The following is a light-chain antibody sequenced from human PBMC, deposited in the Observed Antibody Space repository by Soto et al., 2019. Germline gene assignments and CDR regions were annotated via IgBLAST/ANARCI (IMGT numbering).Light chain of an antibody. J-gene: IGLJ1*01. V-gene: IGLV1-51*01. Sequence: QSVLTQPPSISATPGQKVTISWCGSSSNIENNYVSWYQQVPGTAPKLLIYDNNERPSGIPDRFSGSKSGTSATLGITGLQTGDEADYYCGTWDSSLSAGVFGTGTKVTV. CDR3: GTWDSSLSAGV. CDR2: DNN. CDR1: SSNIENNY.